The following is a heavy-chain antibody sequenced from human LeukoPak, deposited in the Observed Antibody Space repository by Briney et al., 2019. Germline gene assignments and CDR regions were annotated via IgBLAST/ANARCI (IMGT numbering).Heavy chain of an antibody. CDR2: ISGSGGST. CDR1: GFTYSSYA. D-gene: IGHD3-9*01. Sequence: GGSLRLSCAASGFTYSSYAMSWVRQAPGKGLEWVSAISGSGGSTYYADSVKGRFTISRDNSKHTLYLQMNSLRAEDTAVYYCAKLRYFDWLFEGNWFDRWGQGTLVTVSS. CDR3: AKLRYFDWLFEGNWFDR. V-gene: IGHV3-23*01. J-gene: IGHJ5*02.